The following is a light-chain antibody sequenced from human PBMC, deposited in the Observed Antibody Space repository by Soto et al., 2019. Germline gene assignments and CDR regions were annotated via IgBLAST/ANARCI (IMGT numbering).Light chain of an antibody. V-gene: IGKV3-11*01. CDR1: QSVSSY. Sequence: EIVLTQSPATLSLSPEERATLYCRASQSVSSYLAWYQQKPGQAPRLLIYDASNRATGIPARFSGSGSGTDFTLTISSLEPEDFAVYYCQQRSNWPLTFGGGTKWIS. CDR2: DAS. J-gene: IGKJ4*01. CDR3: QQRSNWPLT.